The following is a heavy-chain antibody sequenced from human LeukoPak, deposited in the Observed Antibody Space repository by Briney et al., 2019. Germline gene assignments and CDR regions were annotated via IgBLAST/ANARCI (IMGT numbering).Heavy chain of an antibody. J-gene: IGHJ6*03. CDR3: AKGFGGYYYYYMDV. CDR2: IRYDGNNK. V-gene: IGHV3-30*02. CDR1: GFIFSTYG. D-gene: IGHD3-16*01. Sequence: GGSLRLSCAASGFIFSTYGMYWVRQAPGKGLEWVAFIRYDGNNKYYGDFVKGRFTISRDNSNNTLYLQMNSLRAEDTAVYHCAKGFGGYYYYYMDVWGKGTTVTVSS.